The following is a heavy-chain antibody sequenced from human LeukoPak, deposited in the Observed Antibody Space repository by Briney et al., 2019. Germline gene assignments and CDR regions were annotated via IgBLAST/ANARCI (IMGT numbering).Heavy chain of an antibody. J-gene: IGHJ4*02. V-gene: IGHV3-49*03. CDR2: VRNEAYGGTT. D-gene: IGHD5-18*01. CDR1: GFTFGEYG. CDR3: TRSYGLIHADFDY. Sequence: GGSLRLSCRASGFTFGEYGVSWFRQAPGKGLEWVGFVRNEAYGGTTEYAASVRGRFAVSRDNSKSIAYLQMNSLETEDTAIYYCTRSYGLIHADFDYWGQGTLVTVSS.